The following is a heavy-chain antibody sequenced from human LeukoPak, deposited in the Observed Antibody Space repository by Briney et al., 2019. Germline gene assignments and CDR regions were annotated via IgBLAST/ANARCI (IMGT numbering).Heavy chain of an antibody. Sequence: PGGSLRLSCAASGFTVSSNYMSWVRQAPGKGLEWVSVIYSGGSTYYADSVKGRFTISRDNSKNTLYLQMNSLRAEDTAVYYCARDSRYYDILTGPDPYYYYYGMDVWGQGTTVTVSS. CDR1: GFTVSSNY. V-gene: IGHV3-66*01. CDR2: IYSGGST. CDR3: ARDSRYYDILTGPDPYYYYYGMDV. D-gene: IGHD3-9*01. J-gene: IGHJ6*02.